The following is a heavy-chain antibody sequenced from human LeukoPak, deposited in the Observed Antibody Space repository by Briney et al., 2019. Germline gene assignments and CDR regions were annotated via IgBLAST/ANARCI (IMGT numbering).Heavy chain of an antibody. CDR1: GGSFSGSY. D-gene: IGHD2-15*01. V-gene: IGHV4-34*01. Sequence: SETLSLTCAVYGGSFSGSYWSWIRQPPGKGLEWIGEINHSGSTDYNPSLKSRVTISVDTSKNQLSLKLSSVTAADTAVYYCTREPGYCSGGSCHGGWFDPWGQGTLVTVSS. J-gene: IGHJ5*02. CDR3: TREPGYCSGGSCHGGWFDP. CDR2: INHSGST.